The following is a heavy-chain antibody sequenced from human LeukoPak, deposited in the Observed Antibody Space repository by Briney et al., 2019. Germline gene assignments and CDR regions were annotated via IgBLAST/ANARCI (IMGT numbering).Heavy chain of an antibody. Sequence: KTSETLSLTCTVSGGSISSGHYYWRWIRQPPGKGLEWIGYIYVTGSTSYNPSLKSRVIISPDTSKNQFSLKLTSVTAADTAVYYCATIHYWGQGTLVTVSS. J-gene: IGHJ4*02. CDR1: GGSISSGHYY. CDR2: IYVTGST. CDR3: ATIHY. V-gene: IGHV4-30-4*01.